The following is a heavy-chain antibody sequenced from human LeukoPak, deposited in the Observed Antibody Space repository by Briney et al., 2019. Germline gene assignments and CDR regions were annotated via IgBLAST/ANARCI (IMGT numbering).Heavy chain of an antibody. J-gene: IGHJ5*02. D-gene: IGHD3-10*01. CDR1: GYTFTSYG. CDR3: ARGTMVRGVPNWFDP. V-gene: IGHV1-18*01. CDR2: ISAYNGNT. Sequence: ASVKVSCKASGYTFTSYGISWVRQAPAQGLEWMGWISAYNGNTNYAQKLQGRVTMTTDTSTSTAYMELRSLRSDDTAVYYCARGTMVRGVPNWFDPWGQGTLATVSS.